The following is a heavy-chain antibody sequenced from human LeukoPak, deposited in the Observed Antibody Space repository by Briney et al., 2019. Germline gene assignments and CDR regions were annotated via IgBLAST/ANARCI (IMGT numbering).Heavy chain of an antibody. V-gene: IGHV4-61*02. CDR3: ARHCSSTTCNTSWFDP. Sequence: SQTLSLTCTVSGGSINSGRYYWNWIRQPAGKGLEWIGRIYTSGSTNYNPSLKSRVSMSLDTSKNQFSLNLSSVAAADTAVYYCARHCSSTTCNTSWFDPWGQGTLVTVSS. CDR2: IYTSGST. D-gene: IGHD2-2*02. J-gene: IGHJ5*02. CDR1: GGSINSGRYY.